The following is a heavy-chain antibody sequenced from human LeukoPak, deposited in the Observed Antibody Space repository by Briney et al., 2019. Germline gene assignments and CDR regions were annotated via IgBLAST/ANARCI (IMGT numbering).Heavy chain of an antibody. J-gene: IGHJ5*02. V-gene: IGHV1-2*02. Sequence: ASVKVSCKASGYTFTGYYMHWVRQAPGQGLEWMGWINPNSGGTNYAQKFQGRVTMTRDTSISTAYMELSRLRSDDTAAYYCARDGWLLLRRYNWFDPWGQGTLVTVSS. D-gene: IGHD3-22*01. CDR2: INPNSGGT. CDR3: ARDGWLLLRRYNWFDP. CDR1: GYTFTGYY.